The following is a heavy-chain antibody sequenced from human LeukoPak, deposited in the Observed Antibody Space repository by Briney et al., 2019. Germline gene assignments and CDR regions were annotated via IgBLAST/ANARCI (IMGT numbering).Heavy chain of an antibody. D-gene: IGHD3-22*01. CDR3: ARVGGYYPSHWYFDL. Sequence: ASVKVSCKASGYTFTGYRMHWVRQAPGQGLEWMGWINPNSGGTNYAQKLQGRVTMTTDTSTSTAYMELRSLRSDDTAVYYCARVGGYYPSHWYFDLWGRGTLVTVSS. CDR1: GYTFTGYR. CDR2: INPNSGGT. J-gene: IGHJ2*01. V-gene: IGHV1-2*02.